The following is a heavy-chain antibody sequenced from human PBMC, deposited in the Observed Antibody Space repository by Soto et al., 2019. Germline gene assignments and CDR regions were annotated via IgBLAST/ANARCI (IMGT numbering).Heavy chain of an antibody. Sequence: EVKLMESGGGLVQPGGSLRLSCAASGFTFSRFWMSWIRQVPGKGLEWVANIKQGGSEKYYVASVNGRFTISRDDAKNSVYLQMNSLRDEDTAIYYCAKAGAMYGMEWGQGTLVKVSS. CDR3: AKAGAMYGME. J-gene: IGHJ1*01. V-gene: IGHV3-7*03. CDR1: GFTFSRFW. D-gene: IGHD2-8*01. CDR2: IKQGGSEK.